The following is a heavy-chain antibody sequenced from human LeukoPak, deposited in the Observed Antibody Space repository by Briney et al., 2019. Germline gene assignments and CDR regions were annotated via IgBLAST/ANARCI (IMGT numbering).Heavy chain of an antibody. V-gene: IGHV1-18*01. CDR1: GYTFTSYG. Sequence: ASVKVSCKASGYTFTSYGISWVRQAPGQGLEWMGWISAYNGNTNYAQKLQGRVTMTTDTSTSTAYMELRSLRSDDTAVYYCARTGYSSGWYLWGASDAFDIWGQGTMVTVSS. CDR3: ARTGYSSGWYLWGASDAFDI. CDR2: ISAYNGNT. D-gene: IGHD6-19*01. J-gene: IGHJ3*02.